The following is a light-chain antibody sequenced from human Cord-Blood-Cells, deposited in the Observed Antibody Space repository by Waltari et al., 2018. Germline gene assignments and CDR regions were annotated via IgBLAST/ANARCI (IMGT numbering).Light chain of an antibody. CDR3: CSYAGSSTYV. CDR1: RTAVWSYNL. J-gene: IGLJ1*01. V-gene: IGLV2-23*01. Sequence: QSALTQPASVSGSPGQSLTTSCHGTRTAVWSYNLVSWYQQHPCKAPKLMIYEGSKRPSGVSNRFSGSKSGNTASLTISGLQAEDEADYYCCSYAGSSTYVFGTGTKVTVL. CDR2: EGS.